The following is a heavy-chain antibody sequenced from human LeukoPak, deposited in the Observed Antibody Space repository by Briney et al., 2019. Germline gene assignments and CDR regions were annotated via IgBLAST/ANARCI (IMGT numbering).Heavy chain of an antibody. D-gene: IGHD3-16*01. CDR2: ISTSGYT. CDR3: AKDHGLLRPLDT. J-gene: IGHJ5*02. CDR1: GGSISSGFYF. V-gene: IGHV4-31*03. Sequence: PSETLSLTCTVSGGSISSGFYFWTWIRQHPGKGLEWIGYISTSGYTSYSPSLKSRVIISAHTSKNLFSLELRSVTAADTAMYFCAKDHGLLRPLDTWGQGTLLAVSS.